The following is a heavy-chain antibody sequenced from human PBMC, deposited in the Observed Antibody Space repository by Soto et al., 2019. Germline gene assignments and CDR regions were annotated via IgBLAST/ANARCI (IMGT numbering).Heavy chain of an antibody. J-gene: IGHJ6*01. CDR3: ARQEDYYYYGMDV. CDR2: FIPIFGTA. Sequence: QVQLVQSGAEVKKPGSSGKVSCKASGGTFSSYAISWVRQAPVQGLEWMGGFIPIFGTANYAQKLQGRVTITADESTSTAYMELSSLRSEDTAVYYCARQEDYYYYGMDVWGQGTTVTVSS. V-gene: IGHV1-69*01. CDR1: GGTFSSYA.